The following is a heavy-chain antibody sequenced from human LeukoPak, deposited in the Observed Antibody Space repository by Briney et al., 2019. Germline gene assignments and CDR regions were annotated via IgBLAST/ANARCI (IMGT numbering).Heavy chain of an antibody. D-gene: IGHD6-19*01. J-gene: IGHJ3*02. CDR3: ARDPDSYSRSGWYIAFDI. CDR2: IHSGGST. CDR1: GFSVSNKY. Sequence: GGSLRLSCAASGFSVSNKYMSWVRQAPGKGLEWVSVIHSGGSTYYADSVKGRFTISRDNSKNSLYLQMNSLRAEDTAVYYCARDPDSYSRSGWYIAFDIWGQGTMVTVSS. V-gene: IGHV3-53*01.